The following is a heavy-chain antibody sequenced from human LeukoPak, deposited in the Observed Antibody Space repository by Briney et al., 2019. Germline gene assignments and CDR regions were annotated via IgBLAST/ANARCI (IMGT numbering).Heavy chain of an antibody. Sequence: AETLSLTCAVSGGSFSGYYWSWVSQPPGKGLEWMGEINHSGSTKYNASLKSRVTISVDTSKNQFSLKLSSVTAADTAVYYCARFDLGYCTNGVCYKDYYYYMDVWGKGTTVTVSS. J-gene: IGHJ6*03. CDR2: INHSGST. CDR1: GGSFSGYY. V-gene: IGHV4-34*01. D-gene: IGHD2-8*01. CDR3: ARFDLGYCTNGVCYKDYYYYMDV.